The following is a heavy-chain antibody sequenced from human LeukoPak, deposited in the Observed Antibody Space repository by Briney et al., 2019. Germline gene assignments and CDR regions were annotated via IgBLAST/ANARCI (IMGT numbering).Heavy chain of an antibody. CDR1: GYTFTNYW. CDR3: ARAGERTDNAGWNHFDY. Sequence: GESLKISCRGSGYTFTNYWIGWVRQMPGKGLEWMGIIYPGESAARYNPSFQGQVTISVDQSISTTFLQWSSLKASETAIYCCARAGERTDNAGWNHFDYWGQGTLVTVSS. J-gene: IGHJ4*02. D-gene: IGHD1-1*01. V-gene: IGHV5-51*01. CDR2: IYPGESAA.